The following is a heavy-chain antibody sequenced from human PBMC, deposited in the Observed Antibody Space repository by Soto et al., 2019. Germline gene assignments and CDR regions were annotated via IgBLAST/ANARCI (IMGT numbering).Heavy chain of an antibody. CDR3: ARGRAMALLRWFDP. CDR2: IYHSGTT. V-gene: IGHV4-31*03. CDR1: GGSISSGGYY. J-gene: IGHJ5*02. Sequence: QVQLQESGPGLVKPSQTLSLTCTVSGGSISSGGYYWSWIRQHPGKGLEWIGYIYHSGTTYYNPSLKSRINISIDSSKNHLSLKLTSVAAAGTVVYCWARGRAMALLRWFDPRGQGTPVTLSS. D-gene: IGHD2-15*01.